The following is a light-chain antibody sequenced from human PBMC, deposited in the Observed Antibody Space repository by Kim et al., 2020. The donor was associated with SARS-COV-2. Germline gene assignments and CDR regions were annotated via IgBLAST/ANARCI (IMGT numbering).Light chain of an antibody. CDR1: QSVRSD. CDR3: QQYNNWPWT. J-gene: IGKJ1*01. CDR2: DAS. V-gene: IGKV3-15*01. Sequence: SPGDRASLSCRASQSVRSDLAWYQQKPGQAPRLLICDASTGATGIPGRFSGSGSGTEFTLTISSLKSEDSAVYYCQQYNNWPWTFDQGTKVDIK.